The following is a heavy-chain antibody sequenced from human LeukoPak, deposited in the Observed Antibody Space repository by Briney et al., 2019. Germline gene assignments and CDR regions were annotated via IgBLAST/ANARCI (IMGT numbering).Heavy chain of an antibody. V-gene: IGHV4-30-2*01. CDR1: GGSISSGDYY. J-gene: IGHJ3*02. Sequence: PSQTLSLTCTVSGGSISSGDYYWSWIRQPPGKGLEWIGYIYHSGSTNYNPSLKSRVTISVDTSKNQFSLKLSSVTAADTAVYYCARVYSSYAFDIWGQGTMVTVSS. D-gene: IGHD6-6*01. CDR3: ARVYSSYAFDI. CDR2: IYHSGST.